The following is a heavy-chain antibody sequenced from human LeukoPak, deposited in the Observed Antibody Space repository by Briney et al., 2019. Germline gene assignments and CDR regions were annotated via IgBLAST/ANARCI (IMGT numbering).Heavy chain of an antibody. D-gene: IGHD2-2*01. CDR3: ARGHTGWSTSPRNWFDP. V-gene: IGHV1-2*02. J-gene: IGHJ5*02. CDR2: INPNSGGT. CDR1: GYTFTGYY. Sequence: ASVKVSCKASGYTFTGYYMHWVRQAPGQGLEWMGWINPNSGGTNYAQKFQGRVTMTRDTSISTAYMELNRLRSDDTAVYYCARGHTGWSTSPRNWFDPWGQGTLVTVSS.